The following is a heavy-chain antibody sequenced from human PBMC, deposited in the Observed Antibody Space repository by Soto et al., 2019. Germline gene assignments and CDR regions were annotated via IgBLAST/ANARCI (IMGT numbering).Heavy chain of an antibody. D-gene: IGHD5-18*01. CDR1: GGSVSSGSYY. J-gene: IGHJ6*02. CDR3: ARTYTAMDNYYYYYGMDV. CDR2: IYYSGST. V-gene: IGHV4-61*01. Sequence: SETLSLTCTVSGGSVSSGSYYWSWIRQPPGKGLEWIGYIYYSGSTNYNPSLKSRVTISVDTSKNQFSLKLSSVTAADTAVYYCARTYTAMDNYYYYYGMDVWGQGTTVTVSS.